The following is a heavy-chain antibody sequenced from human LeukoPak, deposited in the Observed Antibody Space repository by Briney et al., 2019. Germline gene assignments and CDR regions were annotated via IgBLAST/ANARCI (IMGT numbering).Heavy chain of an antibody. V-gene: IGHV4-34*01. J-gene: IGHJ6*02. CDR3: ARALGELFFYYYYGMDV. CDR1: GGSLSDYH. D-gene: IGHD3-10*01. CDR2: ISHSGST. Sequence: ASETLSLTCAVYGGSLSDYHWRWIRQPPGKGLEWIGEISHSGSTNYNPSLKSRVTVSVDRSKNQFSLKLSSVTAADTAVYYCARALGELFFYYYYGMDVWGQGTTVTVSS.